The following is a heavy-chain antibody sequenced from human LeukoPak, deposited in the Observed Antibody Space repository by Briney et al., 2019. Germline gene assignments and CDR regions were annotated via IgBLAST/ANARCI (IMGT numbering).Heavy chain of an antibody. CDR3: AKDTWIQLWHFFDY. CDR1: GFIYSSYG. Sequence: GRPLRLPCAASGFIYSSYGMHWVRQAPGKGLECVAVISYDRSNKYYAGSVEGRFTISRDNSKNTLYLQMNSLRAEDTAVYYCAKDTWIQLWHFFDYWGQGTLVTVSS. D-gene: IGHD5-18*01. J-gene: IGHJ4*02. V-gene: IGHV3-30*18. CDR2: ISYDRSNK.